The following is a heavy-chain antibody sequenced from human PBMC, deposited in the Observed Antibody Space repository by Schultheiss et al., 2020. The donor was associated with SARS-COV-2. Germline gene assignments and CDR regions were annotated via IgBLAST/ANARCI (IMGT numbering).Heavy chain of an antibody. Sequence: GGSLRLSCTASGFTFSSYAMSWVRQAPGKGLEWVSAISGRGDDSHYGDSVRGRFTISRDNTKDTLYLHMNDLRAEDTAIYFCARSMVVVVASSLSPLDLWGRGTRVTVSS. J-gene: IGHJ5*02. D-gene: IGHD2-15*01. CDR3: ARSMVVVVASSLSPLDL. CDR1: GFTFSSYA. CDR2: ISGRGDDS. V-gene: IGHV3-23*01.